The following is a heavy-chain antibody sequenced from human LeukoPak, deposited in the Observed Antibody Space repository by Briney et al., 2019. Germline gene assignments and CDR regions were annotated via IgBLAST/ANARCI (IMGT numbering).Heavy chain of an antibody. Sequence: PGGSLRLSCAASGFTFSSYSMNWVRQAPGKGLEWVSSISSSSSYIYYADSVKGRFTISRDNAKNSLYLQMNSLRAEDTAVYYCARVRGRYSGSYLDYWGQGTLVIVSS. V-gene: IGHV3-21*01. D-gene: IGHD1-26*01. CDR1: GFTFSSYS. J-gene: IGHJ4*02. CDR3: ARVRGRYSGSYLDY. CDR2: ISSSSSYI.